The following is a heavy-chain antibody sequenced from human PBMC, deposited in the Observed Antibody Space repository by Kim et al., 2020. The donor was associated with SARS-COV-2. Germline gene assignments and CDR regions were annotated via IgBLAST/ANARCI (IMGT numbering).Heavy chain of an antibody. J-gene: IGHJ4*02. D-gene: IGHD6-19*01. V-gene: IGHV1-18*01. CDR3: ARDFMIAVAGTRYFDY. Sequence: KLQGRVTMTTDTSPSTAYMELRSLRSDDTAVYYCARDFMIAVAGTRYFDYWGQGTLVTVSS.